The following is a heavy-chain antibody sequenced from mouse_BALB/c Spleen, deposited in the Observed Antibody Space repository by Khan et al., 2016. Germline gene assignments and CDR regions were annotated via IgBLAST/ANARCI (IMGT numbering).Heavy chain of an antibody. Sequence: EVQLQESGPGLVKPSQTVSLTCTVSGISITTGNYRWSWIRQFPGNKLEWIGFINYSGTITYNPSLTSRTTITRDTSKNQFFLEMNSLTAEDTATYYCARGHYYGYWFAYWGQGTLVTVSA. CDR1: GISITTGNYR. V-gene: IGHV3-5*02. J-gene: IGHJ3*01. CDR2: INYSGTI. CDR3: ARGHYYGYWFAY. D-gene: IGHD1-2*01.